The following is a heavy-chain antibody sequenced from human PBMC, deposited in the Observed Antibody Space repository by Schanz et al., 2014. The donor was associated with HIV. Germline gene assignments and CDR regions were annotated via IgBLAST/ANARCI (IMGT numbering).Heavy chain of an antibody. Sequence: EVQLVESGGGLVQPGGSLRLSCAASGFTFDSYGIHWVRQAPGKGLEWVGRSKNKANGYITEYTASVKGRFTISRDDSRNSLYLQMNSLKTEDTAVYFCARWRSGAPSNWGQGTLVTVSS. D-gene: IGHD3-10*01. J-gene: IGHJ4*02. V-gene: IGHV3-72*01. CDR3: ARWRSGAPSN. CDR2: SKNKANGYIT. CDR1: GFTFDSYG.